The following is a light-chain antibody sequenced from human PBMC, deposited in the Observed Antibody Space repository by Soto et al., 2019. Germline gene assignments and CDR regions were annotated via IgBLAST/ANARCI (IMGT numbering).Light chain of an antibody. Sequence: EIVLTQSPATLSLSPGERATLFCRASQSIGTYLAWYQQKSGQAPRLLIYDASNRATGIPARFSGGGSGTDFILTVSSLEPEDFAVYYCQQRSNWPPTFGQGTELE. CDR2: DAS. J-gene: IGKJ2*01. V-gene: IGKV3-11*01. CDR3: QQRSNWPPT. CDR1: QSIGTY.